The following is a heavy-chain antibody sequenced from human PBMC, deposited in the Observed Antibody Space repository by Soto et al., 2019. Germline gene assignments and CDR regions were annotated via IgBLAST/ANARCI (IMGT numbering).Heavy chain of an antibody. CDR2: VYYSGTT. V-gene: IGHV4-61*08. J-gene: IGHJ5*02. Sequence: SETLSLTCTVSGGSIDSGGNAWSWIRQHPGKGLEWIGYVYYSGTTNYNPFLKSRVTLSLDKSKNQLSLKMNSLTAANTAVDYCARDAIAPHNYFDPRGQGTPVTVSS. D-gene: IGHD4-4*01. CDR1: GGSIDSGGNA. CDR3: ARDAIAPHNYFDP.